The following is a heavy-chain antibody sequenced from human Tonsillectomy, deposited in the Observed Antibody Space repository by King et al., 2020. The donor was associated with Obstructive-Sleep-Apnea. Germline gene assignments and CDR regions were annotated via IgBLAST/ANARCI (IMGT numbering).Heavy chain of an antibody. CDR2: IYYIGTT. Sequence: VQLQESGPGLVKPSETLSLTCTVSDASISSYYWSWIRQPPGKGLEWIGYIYYIGTTDYNPSLQSRVTISLDTSKNQFSLKLRSVTAADTAVYYCAKLTWENWFDPWGQGTLVTVSS. CDR3: AKLTWENWFDP. J-gene: IGHJ5*02. D-gene: IGHD1-26*01. V-gene: IGHV4-59*08. CDR1: DASISSYY.